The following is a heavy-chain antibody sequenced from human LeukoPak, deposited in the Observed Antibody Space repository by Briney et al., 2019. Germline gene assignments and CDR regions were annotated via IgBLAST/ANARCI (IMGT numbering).Heavy chain of an antibody. CDR2: ISDGGGSS. J-gene: IGHJ4*02. Sequence: GGSLRLSCTASGFTFRNYVMGWVRQDPGKGLEWVSGISDGGGSSYYRDSAKGRFTLSRDNSKNTLYLQMNSLRADDTAVYYCVRAAASTLFDSWGQGTLVTVSS. V-gene: IGHV3-23*01. CDR1: GFTFRNYV. CDR3: VRAAASTLFDS. D-gene: IGHD6-25*01.